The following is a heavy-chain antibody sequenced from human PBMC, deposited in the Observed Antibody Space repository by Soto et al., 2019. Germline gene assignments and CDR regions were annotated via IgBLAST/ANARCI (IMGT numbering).Heavy chain of an antibody. V-gene: IGHV3-30-3*01. CDR2: ISYEGSNT. Sequence: WGSLRLSCVASGFTFDTYGIHCVRHSPFKWLQWVALISYEGSNTYYADSVRGRFTISRDNSKNTLYLQMNTLRPEDTGLYYCARVTPGNNLYYFSGLDFWGQGTSVTVSS. J-gene: IGHJ6*02. D-gene: IGHD1-1*01. CDR1: GFTFDTYG. CDR3: ARVTPGNNLYYFSGLDF.